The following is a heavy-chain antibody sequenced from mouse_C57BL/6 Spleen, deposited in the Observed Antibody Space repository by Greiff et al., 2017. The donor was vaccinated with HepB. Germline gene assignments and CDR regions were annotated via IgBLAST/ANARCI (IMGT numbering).Heavy chain of an antibody. D-gene: IGHD1-1*01. CDR3: ARIHYYGSSEGGYYFDC. J-gene: IGHJ2*01. Sequence: VQLQQSGAELVKPGASVKLSCTASGFNIKDYYMHWVKQRTEQGLEWIGRIDPEDGETKYAPKIQGKATITADTSSNTDYLQHSSLTSEDTAVYYCARIHYYGSSEGGYYFDCWGQGTTLTVAS. CDR1: GFNIKDYY. CDR2: IDPEDGET. V-gene: IGHV14-2*01.